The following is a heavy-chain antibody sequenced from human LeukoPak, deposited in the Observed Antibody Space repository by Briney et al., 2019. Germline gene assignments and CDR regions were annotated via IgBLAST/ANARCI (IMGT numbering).Heavy chain of an antibody. D-gene: IGHD6-13*01. CDR1: GFTFSSYA. V-gene: IGHV3-30-3*01. CDR2: ISYDGSNK. J-gene: IGHJ4*02. Sequence: GGSLRLSCAASGFTFSSYAMHWVRQAPGKGLEWVAVISYDGSNKYYADSVKGRFTISRDNCKNTLYLQMNSLRAEDTAVYYCARDHGIAAAGTFFDYWGQGTLVTVSS. CDR3: ARDHGIAAAGTFFDY.